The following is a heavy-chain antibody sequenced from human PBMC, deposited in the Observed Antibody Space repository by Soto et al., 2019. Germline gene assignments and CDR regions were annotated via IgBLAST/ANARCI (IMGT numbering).Heavy chain of an antibody. CDR3: ARDHIQLLNYYYYGMDV. CDR2: INPSGGST. CDR1: GYTLTSYY. D-gene: IGHD5-18*01. Sequence: GASVKVSCKAPGYTLTSYYMHWVRQAPGQGLEWMGIINPSGGSTNYAQKFQGRVTMTRDTSTSTVYMELSSLRSEDTAVYYCARDHIQLLNYYYYGMDVWGQGTTVTVSS. J-gene: IGHJ6*02. V-gene: IGHV1-46*01.